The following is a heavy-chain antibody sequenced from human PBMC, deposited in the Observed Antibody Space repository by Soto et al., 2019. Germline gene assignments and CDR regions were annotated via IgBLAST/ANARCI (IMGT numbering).Heavy chain of an antibody. CDR1: GGSISSYY. CDR2: FYYSGST. CDR3: ARGTLTSYFDY. J-gene: IGHJ4*02. Sequence: SETLSLTCTVSGGSISSYYWSWIRQPPGKGLEWIGYFYYSGSTNYNPPLKSRVTVSVDTSKNQFSLKLSSVTAADTAVYYCARGTLTSYFDYWGQGTLVTVSS. V-gene: IGHV4-59*01.